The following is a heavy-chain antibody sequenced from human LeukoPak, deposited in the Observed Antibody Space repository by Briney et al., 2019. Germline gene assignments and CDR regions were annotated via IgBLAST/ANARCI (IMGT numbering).Heavy chain of an antibody. J-gene: IGHJ3*02. D-gene: IGHD5-18*01. Sequence: GGSLRLSRAASGFTFSDYYMSWIRQAPGKGLEWVSYISSSGSTIYYADSVKGRFTNSRDNAKNSLYLQVNSLRAEDTAVYYCARVGFGYSYGPRDAFDIWGQGTMVTVSS. CDR2: ISSSGSTI. CDR1: GFTFSDYY. V-gene: IGHV3-11*01. CDR3: ARVGFGYSYGPRDAFDI.